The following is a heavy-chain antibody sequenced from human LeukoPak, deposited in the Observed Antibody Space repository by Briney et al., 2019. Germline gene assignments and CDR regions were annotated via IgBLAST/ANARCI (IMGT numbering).Heavy chain of an antibody. CDR2: ISGSGGST. J-gene: IGHJ5*02. D-gene: IGHD3-10*01. V-gene: IGHV3-23*01. CDR3: AKEFGYGSGSYYNVLNWFDP. CDR1: GFTFSSYA. Sequence: PGGSLRLSCAASGFTFSSYAMSWVRQAPGKGLEWVSAISGSGGSTYYADSVKGRFTISRDNSKDTLYLQMNSLRAEDTAVYYCAKEFGYGSGSYYNVLNWFDPWGQGTLVTVSS.